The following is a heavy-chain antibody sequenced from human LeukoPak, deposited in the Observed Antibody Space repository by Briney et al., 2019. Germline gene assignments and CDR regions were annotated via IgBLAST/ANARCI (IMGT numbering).Heavy chain of an antibody. CDR1: GFTFDDYA. V-gene: IGHV3-9*03. CDR3: AKDLCAVSTGCAFDI. D-gene: IGHD4-17*01. CDR2: ISWNSGSI. Sequence: GRSLRLSCAASGFTFDDYAMHWVRQAPGKGLEWVSGISWNSGSIGYADSVKGRFTISRDNAKNSLYLQMNSLRAEDMALYYCAKDLCAVSTGCAFDIWGQGTRVTVSS. J-gene: IGHJ3*02.